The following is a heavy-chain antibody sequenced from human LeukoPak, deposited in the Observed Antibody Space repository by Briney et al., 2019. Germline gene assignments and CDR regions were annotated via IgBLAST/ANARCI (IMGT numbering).Heavy chain of an antibody. V-gene: IGHV4-34*01. J-gene: IGHJ4*02. CDR2: INHSGST. Sequence: SETLSLTCTVSGGSISGYYWSWIRQPPGKGLEWIGEINHSGSTNYNPSLKSRVTISVDTSKNQFSLKLSSVTAADTAVYYCARGPNYYDSSGYYTHGDYWGQGTLVTVSS. D-gene: IGHD3-22*01. CDR3: ARGPNYYDSSGYYTHGDY. CDR1: GGSISGYY.